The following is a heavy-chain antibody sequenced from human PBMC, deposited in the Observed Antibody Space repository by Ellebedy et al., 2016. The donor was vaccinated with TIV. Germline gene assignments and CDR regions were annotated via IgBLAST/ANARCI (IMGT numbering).Heavy chain of an antibody. CDR2: IYSGGST. CDR1: GFTVSSNY. Sequence: PGGSLRLSCAASGFTVSSNYMSWVRQAPGKGLEWVSVIYSGGSTYYADSVKGRFTISRDNSKNTLYLQMNSLKAEDTAVYYCAITEPLTMVPFDYWGQGTLVTVSS. D-gene: IGHD4/OR15-4a*01. V-gene: IGHV3-66*01. J-gene: IGHJ4*02. CDR3: AITEPLTMVPFDY.